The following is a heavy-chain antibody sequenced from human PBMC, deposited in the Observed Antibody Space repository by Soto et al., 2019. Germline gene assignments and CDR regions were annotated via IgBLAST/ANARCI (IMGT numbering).Heavy chain of an antibody. CDR1: GYTFSSYG. Sequence: QVQLVQSGAEVTKPGASVKVSCKASGYTFSSYGVTWVRQAPGQGLEWMGWISVYSGDTNYAQNLQGIVTMTTDTSTKTAYMDLRSLTFDDTAVYYCASTQGSGYCSSASCRTGMDVWGQWTTVTVSS. J-gene: IGHJ6*02. D-gene: IGHD2-2*01. CDR3: ASTQGSGYCSSASCRTGMDV. V-gene: IGHV1-18*01. CDR2: ISVYSGDT.